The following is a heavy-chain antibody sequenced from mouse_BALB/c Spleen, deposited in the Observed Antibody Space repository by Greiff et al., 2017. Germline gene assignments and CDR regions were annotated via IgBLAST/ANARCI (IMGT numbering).Heavy chain of an antibody. V-gene: IGHV1S29*02. CDR3: APYAMDY. Sequence: EVQLQQSGPELVKPGASVKISCKASGYTFIDYNMHWVKQSHGKSLEWIGYIYPYNGGTGYNQKFKSKATLTVDNSSSTAYMELRSLTSEDSAVYYCAPYAMDYWGQGTSVTVSS. CDR2: IYPYNGGT. CDR1: GYTFIDYN. J-gene: IGHJ4*01.